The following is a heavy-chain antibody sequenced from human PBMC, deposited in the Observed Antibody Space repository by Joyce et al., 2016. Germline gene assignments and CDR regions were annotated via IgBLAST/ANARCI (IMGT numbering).Heavy chain of an antibody. CDR2: IYSVTDST. J-gene: IGHJ6*04. Sequence: VQVVESGGGLIQPGGSLRLSCAVSGFTVSSDFMMWVRQAPGKGREWVSTIYSVTDSTHYAASVEGRFTISRDNSKNTLSLQINTLRGEDTAGYYCATRGAWGKGTTVTVSS. CDR3: ATRGA. CDR1: GFTVSSDF. V-gene: IGHV3-53*01.